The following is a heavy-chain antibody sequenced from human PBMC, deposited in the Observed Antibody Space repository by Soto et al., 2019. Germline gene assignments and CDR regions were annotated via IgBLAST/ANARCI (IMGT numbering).Heavy chain of an antibody. Sequence: GSLRLSCAASGFTFSSYWMHWVRQAPGKGLVWVSRINSDGSSTSYADSVKGRFTISRDNAKNTLYLQMNSLRAEDTAVYYCAKAARFGGAFDIWGQGTMVTVSS. CDR1: GFTFSSYW. J-gene: IGHJ3*02. CDR3: AKAARFGGAFDI. V-gene: IGHV3-74*01. D-gene: IGHD3-10*01. CDR2: INSDGSST.